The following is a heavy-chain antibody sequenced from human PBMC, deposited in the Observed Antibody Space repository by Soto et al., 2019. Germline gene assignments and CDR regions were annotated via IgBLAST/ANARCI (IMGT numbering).Heavy chain of an antibody. CDR1: GFTFSNYW. Sequence: EVQLVESGGGLVQPGGSLRLSCAASGFTFSNYWMYWVRQAPGKGLEWVATITQDGRDKYYVDSVKGRFTISRDNSKNSLYLQMNSLRAEDTAVYSCARVAAAGRGTDYWGQGTLVTVSS. J-gene: IGHJ4*02. V-gene: IGHV3-7*04. CDR2: ITQDGRDK. CDR3: ARVAAAGRGTDY. D-gene: IGHD6-13*01.